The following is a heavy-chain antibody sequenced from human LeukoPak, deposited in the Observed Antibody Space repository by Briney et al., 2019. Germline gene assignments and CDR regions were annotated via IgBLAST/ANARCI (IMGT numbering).Heavy chain of an antibody. V-gene: IGHV4-39*07. D-gene: IGHD3-10*01. CDR2: IYYSGTT. CDR3: AGHYGGDAFDI. J-gene: IGHJ3*02. Sequence: KPSETLSLTCTVSGGPISSNSYYWGWIRQPPGKGLEWIGTIYYSGTTYYNLSLKSRVTISVDTSKNQFSLKLSSVTAADTAVYYCAGHYGGDAFDIWGQGTMVTVSS. CDR1: GGPISSNSYY.